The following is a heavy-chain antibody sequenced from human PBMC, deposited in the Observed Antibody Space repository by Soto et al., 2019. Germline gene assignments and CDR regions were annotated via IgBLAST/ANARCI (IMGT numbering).Heavy chain of an antibody. CDR2: ISGSGGST. V-gene: IGHV3-23*01. CDR1: GFTFSSYA. D-gene: IGHD1-7*01. J-gene: IGHJ4*02. Sequence: GGSLRLSCAASGFTFSSYAMSWVRQAPGKGLEWVSAISGSGGSTYYADSVKGRFTISRDNSKSTLYLQMNSLRAEDTAVYYCAKPLELRMWYFDYWGQGTLVTVSS. CDR3: AKPLELRMWYFDY.